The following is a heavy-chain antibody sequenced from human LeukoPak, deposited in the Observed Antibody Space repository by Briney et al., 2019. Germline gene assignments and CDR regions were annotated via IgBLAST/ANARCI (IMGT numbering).Heavy chain of an antibody. Sequence: SGGSLRLSCAASGFTFSSKWMSWVRQAPGKGLEWVANIKHDGSEKYYADSVKGRFTISRDNSKNTLYLQMNSLRAEDTAVYYCASTMVRGAGFFDYWGQGTLVTVSS. V-gene: IGHV3-7*01. CDR3: ASTMVRGAGFFDY. D-gene: IGHD3-10*01. CDR1: GFTFSSKW. J-gene: IGHJ4*02. CDR2: IKHDGSEK.